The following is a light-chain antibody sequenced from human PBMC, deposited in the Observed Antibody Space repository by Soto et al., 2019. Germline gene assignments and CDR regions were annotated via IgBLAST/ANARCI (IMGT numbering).Light chain of an antibody. CDR2: GVS. Sequence: EIVLTQSPGTLSLSPGERATLSCRASQSVSSSYLAWYQQKPGQAPRLLIYGVSSRATGVPDRFSGSGSGTDFTLTISRLEPEDFAVYNCQQYIIPTTFGQGTRLEIK. J-gene: IGKJ5*01. CDR1: QSVSSSY. V-gene: IGKV3-20*01. CDR3: QQYIIPTT.